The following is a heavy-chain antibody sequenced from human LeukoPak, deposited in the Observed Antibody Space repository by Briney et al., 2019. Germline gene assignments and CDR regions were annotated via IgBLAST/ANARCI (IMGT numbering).Heavy chain of an antibody. Sequence: ASVKVSRKVSGYTLTELSMHWVRQAPGKGLEWMGGFDPEDGETIYAQKFQGRVTMTEDTSTDTAYMELSSLRPEDTAVYYCTTDFRHQTPRNWFDPWGQGTLVTVSS. CDR1: GYTLTELS. J-gene: IGHJ5*02. D-gene: IGHD2-2*01. CDR2: FDPEDGET. CDR3: TTDFRHQTPRNWFDP. V-gene: IGHV1-24*01.